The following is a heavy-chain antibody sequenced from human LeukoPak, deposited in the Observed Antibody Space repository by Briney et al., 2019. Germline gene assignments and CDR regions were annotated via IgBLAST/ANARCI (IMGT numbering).Heavy chain of an antibody. J-gene: IGHJ4*02. Sequence: GASVKVSCKATGGTFSSYAISWVRQAPGQGLEWMGGIIPIFGTANYAQKFQGRVTITADESTSTAYMELSSLRSEDTAVYYCARGSTDSSGLFDYWGQGTLVTVSS. CDR2: IIPIFGTA. V-gene: IGHV1-69*13. CDR3: ARGSTDSSGLFDY. D-gene: IGHD3-22*01. CDR1: GGTFSSYA.